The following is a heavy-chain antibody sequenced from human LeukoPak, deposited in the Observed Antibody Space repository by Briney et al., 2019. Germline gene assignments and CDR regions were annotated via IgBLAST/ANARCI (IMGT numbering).Heavy chain of an antibody. CDR2: ISSSSSYI. V-gene: IGHV3-21*01. D-gene: IGHD3-3*01. J-gene: IGHJ6*03. CDR3: ARDSITYYDFWSGYFYYMDV. CDR1: GFTFSSYP. Sequence: GGSLRLSCAASGFTFSSYPMSWVRQAPGKGLEWVSCISSSSSYIYYADSVKGRFTISRDNAKNSLYLQMNSLRAEDTAVYYCARDSITYYDFWSGYFYYMDVWGKGTTVTVSS.